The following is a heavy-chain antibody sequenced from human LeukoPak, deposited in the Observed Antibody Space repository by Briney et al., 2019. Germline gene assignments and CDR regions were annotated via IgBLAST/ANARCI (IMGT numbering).Heavy chain of an antibody. CDR3: ARTASGYYLFDY. D-gene: IGHD3-22*01. CDR1: GGSIRSGSYY. V-gene: IGHV4-61*02. Sequence: PSETLSLTCTVSGGSIRSGSYYWNWIRQPAGKGLEWIGRMYTSGTTNYNPSLKSRVTISVDTSKNQFSLKLSSVTAADTAVYYCARTASGYYLFDYRGQGTLVTVSS. CDR2: MYTSGTT. J-gene: IGHJ4*02.